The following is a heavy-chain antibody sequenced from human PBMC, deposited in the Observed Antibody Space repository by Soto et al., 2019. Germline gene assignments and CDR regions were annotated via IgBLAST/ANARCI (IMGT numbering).Heavy chain of an antibody. V-gene: IGHV3-30*18. J-gene: IGHJ6*02. D-gene: IGHD6-6*01. Sequence: QVQLVESGGGVVQPGRSLRLSCAASGFTFSSYGMHWVRQAPGKGLEWVAVISYDGSNKYYADSVKGRFTISRDNSKNPLYLQMNSLRAEDTAVYYCAKDEAARIYYYGMDVWGQGTTVTVSS. CDR1: GFTFSSYG. CDR2: ISYDGSNK. CDR3: AKDEAARIYYYGMDV.